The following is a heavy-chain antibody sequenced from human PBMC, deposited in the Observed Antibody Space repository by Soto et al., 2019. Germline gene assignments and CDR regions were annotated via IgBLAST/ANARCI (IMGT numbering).Heavy chain of an antibody. CDR1: GFTFSSYA. V-gene: IGHV3-23*01. Sequence: GGSLRLSCAASGFTFSSYAMSWVRQAPGKGLEWVSAISGSGGSTYYADSVKGRFTISRDNSKNTLYLQMNSLRAEDTAVYYCAKGASHTVTNDRFYYYYYMDVWGKGTTVTVSS. CDR3: AKGASHTVTNDRFYYYYYMDV. J-gene: IGHJ6*03. CDR2: ISGSGGST. D-gene: IGHD4-17*01.